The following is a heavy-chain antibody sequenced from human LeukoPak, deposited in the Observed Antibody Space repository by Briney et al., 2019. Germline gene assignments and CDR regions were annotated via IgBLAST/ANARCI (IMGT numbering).Heavy chain of an antibody. Sequence: SVKVSCKAFGGSLSTYVISWVRQAPGQGLEWMGAIIPIFGTTNYAQRFQGRVTITTDESTSTAYMELSSLISGDTAIYYCARGLRDTFCSGGSCYSDYWGQGTLVTVSS. V-gene: IGHV1-69*05. J-gene: IGHJ4*02. CDR3: ARGLRDTFCSGGSCYSDY. CDR1: GGSLSTYV. D-gene: IGHD2-15*01. CDR2: IIPIFGTT.